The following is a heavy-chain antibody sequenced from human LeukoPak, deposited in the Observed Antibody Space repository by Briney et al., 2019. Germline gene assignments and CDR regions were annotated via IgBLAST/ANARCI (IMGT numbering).Heavy chain of an antibody. CDR3: ARGYSGYVFGRFDY. Sequence: PSETLSLTCTVSGGSISSGTYYWGCIRQPPGKGLEWIGSIYYSGSTYYNPSLKSRVTISVDTSKNQFSLKLSSVTAADTAVYYCARGYSGYVFGRFDYWGQGTLVTVSS. CDR2: IYYSGST. J-gene: IGHJ4*02. D-gene: IGHD5-12*01. V-gene: IGHV4-39*07. CDR1: GGSISSGTYY.